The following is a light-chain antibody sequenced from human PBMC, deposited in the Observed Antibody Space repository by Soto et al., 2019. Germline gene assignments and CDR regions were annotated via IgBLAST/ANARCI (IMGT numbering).Light chain of an antibody. CDR3: KHFKSFPIT. Sequence: ALQLPKSPSSMSASVGAGFSITGRASQGISTLLAWYQQKPGKATKVLIYESSLLQSGVPSRFSGSGSGTDFTLTISSLQPEEFATYYCKHFKSFPITFGQGTRLEIK. CDR1: QGISTL. J-gene: IGKJ5*01. V-gene: IGKV1-13*02. CDR2: ESS.